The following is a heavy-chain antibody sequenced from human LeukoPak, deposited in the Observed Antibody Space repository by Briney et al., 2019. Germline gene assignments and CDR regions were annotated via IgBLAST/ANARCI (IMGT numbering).Heavy chain of an antibody. CDR3: ARVGPGLNYDFWSGYYLFDY. J-gene: IGHJ4*02. Sequence: PSETLSLTCTVSGGSISSYYWSWIRQPPGKGLEWIGYIYYSGSTNYNPSLKSRVTISVDTSKNQFSLKLSSVTAADTAVYYCARVGPGLNYDFWSGYYLFDYWGQGTLVTVSS. V-gene: IGHV4-59*01. CDR2: IYYSGST. CDR1: GGSISSYY. D-gene: IGHD3-3*01.